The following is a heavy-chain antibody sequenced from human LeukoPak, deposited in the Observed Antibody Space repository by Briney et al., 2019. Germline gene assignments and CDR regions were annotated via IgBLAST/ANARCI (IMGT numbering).Heavy chain of an antibody. D-gene: IGHD3-9*01. CDR1: GYTFTSYG. CDR3: ARDPRNVLRYFDWLSGPWFDP. Sequence: ASVKVSCKASGYTFTSYGISWVRQAPGQGLEWMGWISAYNGNTNYAQELQGRVTMTTDTSTSTAYMELRSLRSDDTAVYYCARDPRNVLRYFDWLSGPWFDPWGQGTLVTVSS. V-gene: IGHV1-18*04. J-gene: IGHJ5*02. CDR2: ISAYNGNT.